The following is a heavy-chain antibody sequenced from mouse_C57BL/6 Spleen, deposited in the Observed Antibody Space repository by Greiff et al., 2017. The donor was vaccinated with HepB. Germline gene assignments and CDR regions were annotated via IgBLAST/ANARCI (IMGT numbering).Heavy chain of an antibody. CDR1: GYTFTDYE. Sequence: VKLVESGAELVRPGASVTLSCKASGYTFTDYEMHWVKQTPVHGLEWIGAIDPETGGTAYNQKFKGKAILTADKSSSTAYMELRSLTSEDSAVYYCTRDGYPYYYAMDYWGQGTSVTVSS. D-gene: IGHD2-3*01. CDR2: IDPETGGT. J-gene: IGHJ4*01. V-gene: IGHV1-15*01. CDR3: TRDGYPYYYAMDY.